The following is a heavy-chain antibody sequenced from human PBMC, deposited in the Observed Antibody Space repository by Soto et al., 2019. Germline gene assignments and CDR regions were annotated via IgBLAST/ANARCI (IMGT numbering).Heavy chain of an antibody. CDR3: ARQPHERYYDILTGYYNEYYFDY. V-gene: IGHV4-59*08. CDR2: IYYSGST. Sequence: SETLSLTCTVSGGSISSYYWSWIRQPPGKGLEWIGYIYYSGSTNYNPSLKSRVTISVDTSKNQFSLKLSSVTAADTAVYYCARQPHERYYDILTGYYNEYYFDYWGQGTLVTVSS. J-gene: IGHJ4*02. CDR1: GGSISSYY. D-gene: IGHD3-9*01.